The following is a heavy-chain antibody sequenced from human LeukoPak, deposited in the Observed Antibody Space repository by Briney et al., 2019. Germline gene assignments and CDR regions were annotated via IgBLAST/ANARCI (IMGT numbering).Heavy chain of an antibody. D-gene: IGHD3-9*01. CDR3: ARMYYDILTGYYFDY. J-gene: IGHJ4*02. CDR2: IYYSGTS. Sequence: PSETLSLTCTVSGGSISSYYWSWIRQPPGKGLEWIGYIYYSGTSNYNPSLKSRVTISVDTSKNQFSLKLSSVTAGDTAVYYCARMYYDILTGYYFDYWGQGTLVTVSS. CDR1: GGSISSYY. V-gene: IGHV4-59*08.